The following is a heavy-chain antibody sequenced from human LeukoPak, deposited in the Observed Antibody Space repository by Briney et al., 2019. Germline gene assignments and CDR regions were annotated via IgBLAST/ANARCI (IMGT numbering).Heavy chain of an antibody. CDR2: IYPNDSDT. CDR3: ARLATLMVRGVIEAYYYMDV. V-gene: IGHV5-51*01. Sequence: GESLKISCKGSGYSFTSYWIGWVRQMPGKGLEWMGIIYPNDSDTRYSPSFQGQVIISADKSISIAYLQWSSLKASDTAMYYCARLATLMVRGVIEAYYYMDVWGKRTTVTLSS. D-gene: IGHD3-10*01. J-gene: IGHJ6*03. CDR1: GYSFTSYW.